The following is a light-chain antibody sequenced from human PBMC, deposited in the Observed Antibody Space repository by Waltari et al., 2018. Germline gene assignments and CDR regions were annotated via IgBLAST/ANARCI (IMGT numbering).Light chain of an antibody. V-gene: IGLV2-14*01. CDR1: SSDVGGYNY. J-gene: IGLJ1*01. Sequence: QSALTQPASVSGSPGQSITISCTGTSSDVGGYNYVSWYQQHPGKAPKLLIYDVSKRPSGVSNRFSGSQSGNPASLTIPGLQAEDGADYYCSSYTSSSPFVFGTGTKVTVL. CDR2: DVS. CDR3: SSYTSSSPFV.